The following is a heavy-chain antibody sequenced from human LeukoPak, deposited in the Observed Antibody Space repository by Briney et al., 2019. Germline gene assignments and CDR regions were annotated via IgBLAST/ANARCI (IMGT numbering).Heavy chain of an antibody. V-gene: IGHV3-30-3*01. J-gene: IGHJ4*02. Sequence: GGSLRLSCAASGFTFSSYARHWVRQAPGKGLEWVAVISYDGSNEYYADSVKGRFTISRDNSKNTLYLQMNSLRAEDTAVYYCARDGPLTKMATTPTYFDYWGQGTLVTVSS. CDR3: ARDGPLTKMATTPTYFDY. CDR1: GFTFSSYA. CDR2: ISYDGSNE. D-gene: IGHD5-24*01.